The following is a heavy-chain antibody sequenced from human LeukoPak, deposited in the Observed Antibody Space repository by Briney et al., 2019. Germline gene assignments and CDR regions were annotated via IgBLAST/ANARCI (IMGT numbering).Heavy chain of an antibody. CDR2: ISNNGGYT. Sequence: PGGSLRLSCAASGFTFSSSAMSWVRQAPGKGLEWVSAISNNGGYTYYADSVQGRFTISRDNSKSTLCLQMNSLRAEDTAVYYCAKETTRYGASDYWGQGTLVTVSS. J-gene: IGHJ4*02. D-gene: IGHD4-17*01. CDR1: GFTFSSSA. CDR3: AKETTRYGASDY. V-gene: IGHV3-23*01.